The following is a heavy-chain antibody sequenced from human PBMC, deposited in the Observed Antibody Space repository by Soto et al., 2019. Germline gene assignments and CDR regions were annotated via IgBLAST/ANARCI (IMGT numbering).Heavy chain of an antibody. Sequence: GGSLRLSCASSGFTFSTYAMNWVRQAPGNGLEWVSAISGSGGSIHYADSVKGRFTISRDNSKNTLYLQMNSLRDEDTAVYHCVKGYWKGDVWGQGTTVTVS. CDR1: GFTFSTYA. V-gene: IGHV3-23*01. D-gene: IGHD1-1*01. CDR3: VKGYWKGDV. J-gene: IGHJ6*02. CDR2: ISGSGGSI.